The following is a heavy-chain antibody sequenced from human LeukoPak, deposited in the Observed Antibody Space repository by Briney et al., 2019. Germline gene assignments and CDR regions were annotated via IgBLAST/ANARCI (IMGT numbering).Heavy chain of an antibody. D-gene: IGHD3-10*01. J-gene: IGHJ4*02. Sequence: GGSLRLSCAASGFTFSSYAMSCVRQAPGKGLEWLSAIRGSGGSTYYADCVKGRFTISRDNSKNTLYLQMNSLKAEDTAVYYCAKDLFSYGSGSYYNRIYDYWGQGTLVTVSS. CDR1: GFTFSSYA. V-gene: IGHV3-23*01. CDR3: AKDLFSYGSGSYYNRIYDY. CDR2: IRGSGGST.